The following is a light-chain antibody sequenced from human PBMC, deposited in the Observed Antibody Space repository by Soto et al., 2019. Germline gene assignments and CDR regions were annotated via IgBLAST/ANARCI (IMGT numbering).Light chain of an antibody. CDR1: SSDIGGYKY. J-gene: IGLJ1*01. CDR3: SSYTSTWV. V-gene: IGLV2-14*01. Sequence: QSALTHPASVSGSPGQSITISCTGASSDIGGYKYVSWYQQYPGEAPKLILYDVNSRPSGVSNRFSGSKSGNTASLTISGLQAVDEADYYCSSYTSTWVFGTGTKLTVL. CDR2: DVN.